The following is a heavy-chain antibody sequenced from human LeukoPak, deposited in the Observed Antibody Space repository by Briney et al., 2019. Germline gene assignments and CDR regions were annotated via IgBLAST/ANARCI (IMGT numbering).Heavy chain of an antibody. J-gene: IGHJ4*02. D-gene: IGHD3-10*01. CDR2: IYYSGRT. V-gene: IGHV4-59*01. Sequence: SETLSLTCTVSGGSISSYYWSWIRQPPGKGLEWIGYIYYSGRTSYNPSLKSRVTISVDTSKNQFSLKLSSVTAADTAVYYCARESSMVRGYYFDYWGQGTLVTVSS. CDR1: GGSISSYY. CDR3: ARESSMVRGYYFDY.